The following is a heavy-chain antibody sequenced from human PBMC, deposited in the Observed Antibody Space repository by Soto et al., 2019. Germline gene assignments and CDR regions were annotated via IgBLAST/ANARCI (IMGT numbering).Heavy chain of an antibody. J-gene: IGHJ3*02. V-gene: IGHV1-46*03. CDR3: ASSYCTNGVCALAHAFDI. D-gene: IGHD2-8*01. CDR1: GYTFTSYD. CDR2: INPSGGST. Sequence: ASVKVSCKASGYTFTSYDMHWVRQAPGQGLEWMGIINPSGGSTSYAQKFQGRVTMTRDTSTSTVYMELSSLRSEDTAVYYCASSYCTNGVCALAHAFDIWGQGTMVT.